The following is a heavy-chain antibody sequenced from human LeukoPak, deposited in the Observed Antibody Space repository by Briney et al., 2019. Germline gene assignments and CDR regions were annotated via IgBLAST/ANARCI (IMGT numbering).Heavy chain of an antibody. J-gene: IGHJ6*02. D-gene: IGHD3-10*01. V-gene: IGHV1-2*02. CDR2: INPNSGGT. CDR1: GYTFTGYY. CDR3: ARDPTYGSGSYGVYYYYYGMDV. Sequence: ASVKVSCTASGYTFTGYYMHWVRQAPGQGLEWMGWINPNSGGTNYAQKFQGRVTMTRDTSISTAYMELSRLRSDDTAVYYCARDPTYGSGSYGVYYYYYGMDVWGQGTTVTVSS.